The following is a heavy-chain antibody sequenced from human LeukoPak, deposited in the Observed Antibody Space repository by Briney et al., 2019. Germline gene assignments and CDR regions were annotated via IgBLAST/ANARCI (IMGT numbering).Heavy chain of an antibody. CDR1: GFTFSNYW. V-gene: IGHV3-7*01. Sequence: GGSLRLSCAASGFTFSNYWLSWVRQAPGEGLGWVANIHLHGSERYYLDSVKGRFTISRDNAKNSLYLQMNSLRAEDTAVYYCTCDLDRSDGLWGQGTMVTVSS. J-gene: IGHJ3*01. D-gene: IGHD2-8*01. CDR3: TCDLDRSDGL. CDR2: IHLHGSER.